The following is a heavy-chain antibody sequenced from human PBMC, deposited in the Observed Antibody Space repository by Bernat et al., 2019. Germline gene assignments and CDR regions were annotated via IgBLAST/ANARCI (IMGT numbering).Heavy chain of an antibody. Sequence: VQLVESGGGVVQPGRSLRLSCAASGFTFSSYSMNWVRQAPGKVLEWVSYISSSSSYIYYADSVKGRFTISRDNAKNSLYLQMNSLIAEDTAVYYCARKERIAVAGTVTEYFQHWGQGTLVTVSS. D-gene: IGHD6-19*01. CDR1: GFTFSSYS. J-gene: IGHJ1*01. CDR3: ARKERIAVAGTVTEYFQH. V-gene: IGHV3-21*05. CDR2: ISSSSSYI.